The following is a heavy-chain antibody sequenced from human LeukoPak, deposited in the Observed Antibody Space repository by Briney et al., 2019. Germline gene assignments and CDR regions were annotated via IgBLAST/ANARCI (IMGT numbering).Heavy chain of an antibody. D-gene: IGHD3-3*01. V-gene: IGHV3-30*02. CDR3: AKGVRRDDFWSGYFDY. Sequence: GGSLRLSCAASGFTFSSYGMHWVRQAPGKGLEWVAFIRYDGSNKYYADSVKGRFTISRDNSKNTLYLQMNSLRAEDTAVYYCAKGVRRDDFWSGYFDYWGQGTLVTVSS. CDR1: GFTFSSYG. J-gene: IGHJ4*02. CDR2: IRYDGSNK.